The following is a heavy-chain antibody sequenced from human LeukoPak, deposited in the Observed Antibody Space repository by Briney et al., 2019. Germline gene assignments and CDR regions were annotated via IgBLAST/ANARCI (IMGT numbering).Heavy chain of an antibody. CDR3: ARVGEYSSSSGGFDY. CDR2: IYHSGST. D-gene: IGHD6-6*01. CDR1: GYSISSGYY. Sequence: SETLSLTCAVSGYSISSGYYWGWIRQPPGKGLEWIGSIYHSGSTYYNPSLKSRVTISVDTSKNQFSLKLSSVTAADTAVYYCARVGEYSSSSGGFDYWGQGTLVTVSS. J-gene: IGHJ4*02. V-gene: IGHV4-38-2*01.